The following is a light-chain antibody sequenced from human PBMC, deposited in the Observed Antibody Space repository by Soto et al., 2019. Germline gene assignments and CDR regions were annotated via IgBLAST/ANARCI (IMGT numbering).Light chain of an antibody. CDR2: DAS. V-gene: IGKV3-11*01. Sequence: EIVLTQSPATLSLSPGERATLSCRASQSVSSYLAWYQQKPGLAPRLLIYDASNRATGIPARFSGSGSGTDFTLTISSLKPEDFAVYYCQQRSNWPPRNTFGQGTKLEIK. CDR3: QQRSNWPPRNT. J-gene: IGKJ2*01. CDR1: QSVSSY.